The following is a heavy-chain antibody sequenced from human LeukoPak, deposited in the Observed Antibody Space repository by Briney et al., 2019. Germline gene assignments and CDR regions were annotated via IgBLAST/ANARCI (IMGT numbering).Heavy chain of an antibody. CDR2: ISGSGGST. Sequence: RPGGSLRLSCAASGFTFSSYAMSWVRQAPGKGLEWVSAISGSGGSTYYADSVKGRFTISRDNSKNTLYLQMNSLRAEDTAVYYCAKSSSGYLDPFDYWGQGTLVTVSS. D-gene: IGHD3-22*01. J-gene: IGHJ4*02. CDR1: GFTFSSYA. V-gene: IGHV3-23*01. CDR3: AKSSSGYLDPFDY.